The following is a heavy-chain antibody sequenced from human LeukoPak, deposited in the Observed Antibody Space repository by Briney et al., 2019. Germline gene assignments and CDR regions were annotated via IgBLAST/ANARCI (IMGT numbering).Heavy chain of an antibody. Sequence: ASVKVSCKASGGTFSSYVISWVRQAPGQGLEWMGGIIPIFGTANYAQKFQGRVTITADESTSTAYMELSSLRSEDTAVYYCARANLGLQHYYYYGMDVWGQGTTVTASS. CDR2: IIPIFGTA. V-gene: IGHV1-69*13. CDR1: GGTFSSYV. D-gene: IGHD4-11*01. J-gene: IGHJ6*02. CDR3: ARANLGLQHYYYYGMDV.